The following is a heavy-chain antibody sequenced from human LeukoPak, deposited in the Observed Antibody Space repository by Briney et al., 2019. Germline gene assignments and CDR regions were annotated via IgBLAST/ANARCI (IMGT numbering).Heavy chain of an antibody. CDR2: IIPIFGTA. D-gene: IGHD5-12*01. CDR1: GGTFSSYA. Sequence: ASVKVSCKASGGTFSSYAISWVRQAPGQGLEWMGGIIPIFGTANYAQKFQGRVTITTDESTSTAYMELSSLRSEDTAVYYCARVSDGYSGYDWDYYMDVWGKGTTVTVSS. CDR3: ARVSDGYSGYDWDYYMDV. V-gene: IGHV1-69*05. J-gene: IGHJ6*03.